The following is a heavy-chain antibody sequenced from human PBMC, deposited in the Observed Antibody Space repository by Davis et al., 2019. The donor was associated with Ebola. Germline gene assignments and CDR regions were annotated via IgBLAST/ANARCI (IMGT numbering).Heavy chain of an antibody. CDR1: GYTFTGFY. V-gene: IGHV1-2*04. CDR2: INPNTGGT. J-gene: IGHJ6*02. Sequence: AASVTVSCKASGYTFTGFYIHWARQAPGQGLEWLGWINPNTGGTNLAQKFQGWVTLTRDTSISTAYMELQRLRSDDTAVYYCARDFDGMDVWGQGTTVTVSS. D-gene: IGHD3-3*01. CDR3: ARDFDGMDV.